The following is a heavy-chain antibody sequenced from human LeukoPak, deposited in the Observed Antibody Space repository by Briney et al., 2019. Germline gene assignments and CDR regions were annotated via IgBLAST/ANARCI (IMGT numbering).Heavy chain of an antibody. J-gene: IGHJ1*01. Sequence: GGTLRLSCAASGFTFSNAWMSWVRQAPGKGLEWVGRIKSKTGGGTTDYAAPVEGRFTISRDDSKNTLYLQMNSLKTEDTAEYYCTARYCRSTSCYGEYFQRWGQGTLVTDSS. CDR1: GFTFSNAW. CDR2: IKSKTGGGTT. V-gene: IGHV3-15*01. CDR3: TARYCRSTSCYGEYFQR. D-gene: IGHD2-2*01.